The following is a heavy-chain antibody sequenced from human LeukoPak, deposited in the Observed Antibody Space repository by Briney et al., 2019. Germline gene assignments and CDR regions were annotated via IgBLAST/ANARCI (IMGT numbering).Heavy chain of an antibody. CDR1: GFTFSAYD. V-gene: IGHV3-21*01. J-gene: IGHJ4*02. Sequence: GGSLRLSCSASGFTFSAYDMNWVRQAPGKGLDWVSSISYLSSHVYYGDSVKGRFSISRDNAKNSLYLQMNSLGAEDTAIYYCGRAFPPLRTSSAGDLWGQGILVTVSS. D-gene: IGHD3-16*01. CDR3: GRAFPPLRTSSAGDL. CDR2: ISYLSSHV.